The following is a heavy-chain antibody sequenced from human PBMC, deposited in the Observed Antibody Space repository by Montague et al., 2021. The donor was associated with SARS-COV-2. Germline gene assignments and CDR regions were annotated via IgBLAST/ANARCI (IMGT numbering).Heavy chain of an antibody. V-gene: IGHV1-46*01. D-gene: IGHD5-18*01. CDR1: GYTFTSYY. CDR2: INPSGGDS. CDR3: ARRWTQTYYYGMDA. J-gene: IGHJ6*02. Sequence: SVKVSCKASGYTFTSYYIHWVRQAPGQGLEWLGVINPSGGDSTYAQRFQGRVTMTRDTSTSTVYMELSSLRSEDTAVYYCARRWTQTYYYGMDAWGQGTTVTVSS.